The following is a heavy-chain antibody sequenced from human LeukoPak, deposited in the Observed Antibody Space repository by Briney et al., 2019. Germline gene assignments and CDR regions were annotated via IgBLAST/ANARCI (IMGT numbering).Heavy chain of an antibody. V-gene: IGHV3-23*01. CDR1: GFTFNTHA. Sequence: GGSLRLSCAASGFTFNTHAMSWVRQAPGEGLEWVSGINGNGASTYYSDSVKGRFTISRDNSKNTLYLQMSSLRAEDTAIYYCAKDQGYSYYYLDYWGQGTLVTVSS. CDR2: INGNGAST. CDR3: AKDQGYSYYYLDY. J-gene: IGHJ4*02. D-gene: IGHD5-18*01.